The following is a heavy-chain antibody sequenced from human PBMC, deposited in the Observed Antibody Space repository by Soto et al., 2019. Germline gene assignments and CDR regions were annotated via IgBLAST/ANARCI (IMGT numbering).Heavy chain of an antibody. D-gene: IGHD4-17*01. CDR1: GGSISSYY. CDR3: ARVITVTTFDYYYYYMDV. CDR2: IYYSGST. J-gene: IGHJ6*03. Sequence: SETLSLTCTVSGGSISSYYWSWIRQPPGKGLEWIGYIYYSGSTNYNPSLKSRVTISVDTSKNQFSLKLSSVTAADTAVYYCARVITVTTFDYYYYYMDVWGKGTTVTVSS. V-gene: IGHV4-59*01.